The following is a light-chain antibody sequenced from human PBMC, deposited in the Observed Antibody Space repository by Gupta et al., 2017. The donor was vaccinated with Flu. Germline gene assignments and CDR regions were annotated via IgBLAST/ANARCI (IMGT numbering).Light chain of an antibody. J-gene: IGLJ3*02. CDR1: TSNIGNNY. V-gene: IGLV1-51*01. CDR2: DNY. CDR3: GTWDSSLSAV. Sequence: QSVLTQPPSVSAAPGQRVTTSCSGSTSNIGNNYVSWYQQFPGTAPRLLIFDNYKRPSGIPDRFSGSKSGTSATLVITGLQTGDEADYHCGTWDSSLSAVFGRGTKLTVL.